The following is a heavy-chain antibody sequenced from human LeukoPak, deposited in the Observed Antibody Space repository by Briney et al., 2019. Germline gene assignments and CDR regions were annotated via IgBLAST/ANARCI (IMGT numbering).Heavy chain of an antibody. D-gene: IGHD4-17*01. J-gene: IGHJ4*02. V-gene: IGHV4-59*01. CDR1: GASISSYY. CDR3: ARVPYYGDYSYSFDE. Sequence: SETLSLTCTVSGASISSYYWSWIRQPPGKGLEWIGYIHYSGSTNYNPSLKSRVTISRDTSKNQFSLKLSSVTAADTAVYYCARVPYYGDYSYSFDEWGQGTLVTVSS. CDR2: IHYSGST.